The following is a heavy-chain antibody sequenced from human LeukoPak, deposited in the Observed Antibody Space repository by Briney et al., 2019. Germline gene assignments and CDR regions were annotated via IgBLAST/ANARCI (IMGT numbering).Heavy chain of an antibody. J-gene: IGHJ4*02. CDR2: ISYDGSEK. V-gene: IGHV3-30*03. Sequence: QRGRSLRLSCAASGFTFSSYGMHWVRQAPGKGLEWVAVISYDGSEKYYVDSVKGRFTISRDNAKNSLYLQMNSLRAEDTAVYYCARDMAAAGTDYWGQGTLVTVSS. CDR3: ARDMAAAGTDY. D-gene: IGHD6-13*01. CDR1: GFTFSSYG.